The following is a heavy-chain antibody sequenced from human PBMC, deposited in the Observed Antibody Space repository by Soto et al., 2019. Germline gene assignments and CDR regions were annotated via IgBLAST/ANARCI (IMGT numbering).Heavy chain of an antibody. CDR3: AGETFYGAPTY. CDR1: GFTFSSYG. J-gene: IGHJ4*02. D-gene: IGHD4-17*01. Sequence: GGSLRLSCAASGFTFSSYGMHWVRQAPGKGLEWVAVIWYDGSNKYYADSVKGRFTISRDNSKNTLYLQMNSLRAEDTAVYYCAGETFYGAPTYWGQGTLVTVSS. V-gene: IGHV3-33*01. CDR2: IWYDGSNK.